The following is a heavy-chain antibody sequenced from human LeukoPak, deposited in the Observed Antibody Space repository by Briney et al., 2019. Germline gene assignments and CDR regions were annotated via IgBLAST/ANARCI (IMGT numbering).Heavy chain of an antibody. V-gene: IGHV4-34*01. CDR3: ARGVPLRAPPDY. CDR1: GGSFSGYY. J-gene: IGHJ4*02. D-gene: IGHD5/OR15-5a*01. CDR2: INHSGST. Sequence: TLSLTCAVYGGSFSGYYWSWIRQPPGKGLEWIGEINHSGSTNYNPSLKSRVTISVDTSKNQFSLKLSSVTAADTAVYYCARGVPLRAPPDYWGQGTLVTVSS.